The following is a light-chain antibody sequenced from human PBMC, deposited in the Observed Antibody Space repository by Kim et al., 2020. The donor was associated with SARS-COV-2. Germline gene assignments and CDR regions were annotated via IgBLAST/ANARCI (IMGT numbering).Light chain of an antibody. CDR1: QSVSSSY. CDR2: DAS. J-gene: IGKJ1*01. Sequence: EIVLTQSPGTLSLSPGERATLSCRASQSVSSSYFAWYQQKPGQAPRLLIYDASSRATGIPDRFSGSGSGTDFTLTISRLEPEDFAVYYCQQFGSSPPWTFGQGTKVDIK. CDR3: QQFGSSPPWT. V-gene: IGKV3-20*01.